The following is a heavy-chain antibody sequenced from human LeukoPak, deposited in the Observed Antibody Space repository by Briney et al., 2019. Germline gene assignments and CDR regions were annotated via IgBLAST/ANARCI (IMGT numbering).Heavy chain of an antibody. CDR2: ISSSSSYI. J-gene: IGHJ4*02. CDR1: GFTFSSYS. CDR3: ARGGIAVARGVDY. D-gene: IGHD6-19*01. V-gene: IGHV3-21*01. Sequence: GGSLRLSCAAPGFTFSSYSMNWVRQAPGKGLEWVSSISSSSSYIYYADSVKGRFTISRDNAKNSLYLQMNSLRAEDTAVYYCARGGIAVARGVDYWGQGTLVTVSS.